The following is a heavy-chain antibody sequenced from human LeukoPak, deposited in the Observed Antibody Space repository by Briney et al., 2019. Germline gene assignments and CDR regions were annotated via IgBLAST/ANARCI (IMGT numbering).Heavy chain of an antibody. Sequence: GGSLRLSCAASGFTFSSYSMNWVRRAPGKGLEWVSYISSSSSTINYADSVKGRFTISRDNAKNSLYLQMNSLRAEDTAVYYCTRVPTTYGMDVWGQGTTVTVSS. D-gene: IGHD4-17*01. CDR3: TRVPTTYGMDV. V-gene: IGHV3-48*01. J-gene: IGHJ6*02. CDR1: GFTFSSYS. CDR2: ISSSSSTI.